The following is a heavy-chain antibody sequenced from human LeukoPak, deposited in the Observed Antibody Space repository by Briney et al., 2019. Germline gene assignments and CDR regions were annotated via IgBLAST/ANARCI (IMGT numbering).Heavy chain of an antibody. D-gene: IGHD3-22*01. V-gene: IGHV3-23*01. CDR2: ISGSGGST. CDR3: AKGPYYYDSSAYHYGAFDI. CDR1: GFTFSSYW. J-gene: IGHJ3*02. Sequence: GGSLRLSCAASGFTFSSYWVSWVRQAPGKGLEWVSTISGSGGSTYHADSVKGRFTISRDNSKNTLYLQMNSLRAEDTAVYYCAKGPYYYDSSAYHYGAFDIWGQGTMVTVSS.